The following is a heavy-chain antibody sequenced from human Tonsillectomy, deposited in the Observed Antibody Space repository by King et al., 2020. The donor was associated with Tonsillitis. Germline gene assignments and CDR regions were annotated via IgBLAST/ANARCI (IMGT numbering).Heavy chain of an antibody. V-gene: IGHV3-23*04. J-gene: IGHJ4*02. CDR1: GFTFWNYG. D-gene: IGHD4-11*01. CDR3: AGSGEGLTTVTTD. Sequence: VQLVESGGRLVQPGGSLRLSCAASGFTFWNYGMSWVRQAPGKGLEWVSVVSGRGGSTYYADSVTGRFTTSRDNSNLTLYLHMNNLTGEDTAAYYCAGSGEGLTTVTTDRGQGTLVSVSS. CDR2: VSGRGGST.